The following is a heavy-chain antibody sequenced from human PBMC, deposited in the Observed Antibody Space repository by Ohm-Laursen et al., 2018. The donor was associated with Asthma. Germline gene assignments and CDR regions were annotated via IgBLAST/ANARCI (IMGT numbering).Heavy chain of an antibody. D-gene: IGHD4-17*01. CDR3: AKDLGTVTKGYFDY. CDR2: ISGSGGST. CDR1: GFTFSSYA. V-gene: IGHV3-23*01. J-gene: IGHJ4*02. Sequence: SLRLSCAAPGFTFSSYAMSWVRQAPGKGLEWVSAISGSGGSTYYADSVKGRFTISRDNSKNTMYLQMNSLRAEDTAVYYCAKDLGTVTKGYFDYWGQGTLVTVSS.